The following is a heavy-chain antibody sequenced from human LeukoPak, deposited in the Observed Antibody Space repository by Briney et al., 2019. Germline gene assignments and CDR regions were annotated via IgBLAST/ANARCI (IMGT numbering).Heavy chain of an antibody. J-gene: IGHJ3*02. CDR3: ASRYETNAFDI. CDR1: GFTFSSYG. D-gene: IGHD2-2*01. Sequence: GGSLRLSCAASGFTFSSYGMHWVRQAPGKGLEWVAVIWYDGSNKYYADSVKGRFTISRDNSKNTLYLQMNSLRAEDTAVYYCASRYETNAFDIWGQGTMVTVSS. CDR2: IWYDGSNK. V-gene: IGHV3-33*01.